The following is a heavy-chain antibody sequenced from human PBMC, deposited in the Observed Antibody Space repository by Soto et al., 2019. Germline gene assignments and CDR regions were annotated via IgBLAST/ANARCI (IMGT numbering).Heavy chain of an antibody. V-gene: IGHV1-3*01. CDR3: ARGYDILTGYIKGFDV. D-gene: IGHD3-9*01. Sequence: ASVKVSCKASGYTFTNYAMHWVRQAPGQRLEWMGWINAGNGNTKYSQKFQGRVTMTRITSIGTAYMELSSLRSEDTAVYYCARGYDILTGYIKGFDVWGQGTTVTVSS. CDR2: INAGNGNT. J-gene: IGHJ6*02. CDR1: GYTFTNYA.